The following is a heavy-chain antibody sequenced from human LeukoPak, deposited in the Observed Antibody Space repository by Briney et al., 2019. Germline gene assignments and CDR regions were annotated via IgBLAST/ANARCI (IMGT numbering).Heavy chain of an antibody. V-gene: IGHV4-39*07. CDR2: IYYSGST. J-gene: IGHJ4*02. CDR1: GGSISSSSYY. Sequence: SETLSLTCTVSGGSISSSSYYWGWIRQPPGKGLEWIGSIYYSGSTYYNSSLKSRVTISVDTSKNQFSLKLISVTAADTAVYYCASSGYRSGGSCYSFWGQGTLVTVSS. D-gene: IGHD2-15*01. CDR3: ASSGYRSGGSCYSF.